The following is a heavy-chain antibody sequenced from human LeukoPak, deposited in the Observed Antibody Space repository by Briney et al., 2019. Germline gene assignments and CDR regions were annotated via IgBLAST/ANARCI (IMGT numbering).Heavy chain of an antibody. CDR2: INHSGST. CDR1: GGSFSGYY. Sequence: PSETLSLTYAVYGGSFSGYYWSWIRQPPGKGLEWIGEINHSGSTNYNPSLKSRVTISVDTSKNQFSLKLSSVTAADTAVYYCARGPKTDIVVVPAATFLDYWGQGTLVTVSS. J-gene: IGHJ4*02. V-gene: IGHV4-34*01. CDR3: ARGPKTDIVVVPAATFLDY. D-gene: IGHD2-2*01.